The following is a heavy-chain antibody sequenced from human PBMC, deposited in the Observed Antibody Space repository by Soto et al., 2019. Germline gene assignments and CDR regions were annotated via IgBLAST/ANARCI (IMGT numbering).Heavy chain of an antibody. V-gene: IGHV1-69*01. CDR2: IIPIFGTA. CDR1: GGTFSSYA. CDR3: ARASLRGMVVAAIDY. D-gene: IGHD2-15*01. Sequence: QVQLVQSGAEVKKPGSSVKVSCKASGGTFSSYAISWVRQAPGQGLEGMGGIIPIFGTANYAQKFQGRVTITADESTSKAYMELSSLRSEDTAVYYCARASLRGMVVAAIDYWGQGTLVTVSS. J-gene: IGHJ4*02.